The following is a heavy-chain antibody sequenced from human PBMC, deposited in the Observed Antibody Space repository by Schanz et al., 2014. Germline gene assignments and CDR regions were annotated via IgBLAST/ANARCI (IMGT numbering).Heavy chain of an antibody. CDR1: GFTFSSYA. D-gene: IGHD6-13*01. J-gene: IGHJ4*02. Sequence: EVQLLESGGGLVQPGGSLRLSCAASGFTFSSYAMSWVRQAPGKGLEWVSSISSGGGSTYYADSVKGRFTISRDNSKNTLYLQMKSQRAEDTAVYYCAKSQGSSFDSWGQGTLXTVSS. CDR2: ISSGGGST. CDR3: AKSQGSSFDS. V-gene: IGHV3-23*01.